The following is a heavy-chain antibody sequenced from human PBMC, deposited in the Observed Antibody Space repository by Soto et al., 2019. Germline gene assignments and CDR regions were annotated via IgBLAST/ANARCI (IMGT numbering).Heavy chain of an antibody. CDR3: AREQWLRLGNWFDP. V-gene: IGHV3-33*01. D-gene: IGHD5-12*01. J-gene: IGHJ5*02. CDR1: GFTFSSYG. Sequence: QVQLVESGGGVVQPGRSLRLSCAASGFTFSSYGMHWVRQAPGKGLEWVAVIWYDGSNKYYADSVKGRFTISRDNSKNTLYLQMNSLRAEDTAVYYCAREQWLRLGNWFDPWGQGTLVTVSS. CDR2: IWYDGSNK.